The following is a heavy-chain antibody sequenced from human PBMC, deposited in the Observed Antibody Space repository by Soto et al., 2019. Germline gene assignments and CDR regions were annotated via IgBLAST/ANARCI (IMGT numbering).Heavy chain of an antibody. Sequence: GASVKVSCKASGYTFTGYYMHWVRQAPGQRLEWMGWINANNGNTNYAQKLQGRVTITRDTSMSTAYMELSSLRSEDTAVYYCARDLGGWPDYWGQGTLVTVSS. J-gene: IGHJ4*02. D-gene: IGHD2-15*01. CDR2: INANNGNT. CDR3: ARDLGGWPDY. CDR1: GYTFTGYY. V-gene: IGHV1-2*02.